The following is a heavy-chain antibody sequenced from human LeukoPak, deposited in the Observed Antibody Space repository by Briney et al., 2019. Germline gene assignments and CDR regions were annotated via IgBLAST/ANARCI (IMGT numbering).Heavy chain of an antibody. D-gene: IGHD5-12*01. CDR1: GFTFSSYW. V-gene: IGHV3-7*01. CDR2: INQDGSEK. CDR3: AREWNFGATID. Sequence: GGSLRLSCAASGFTFSSYWMSWVRQAPGKGLEWVANINQDGSEKYYVDSVKGRFTISRDNAKNSLYLQMNSLRAEDTAVYYCAREWNFGATIDWGQGTLVTVSS. J-gene: IGHJ4*02.